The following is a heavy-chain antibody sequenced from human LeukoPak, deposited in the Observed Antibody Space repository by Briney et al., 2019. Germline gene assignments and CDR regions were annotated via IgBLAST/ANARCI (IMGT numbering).Heavy chain of an antibody. V-gene: IGHV1-24*01. CDR3: ATYYYDSSGEGFIDY. D-gene: IGHD3-22*01. J-gene: IGHJ4*02. CDR1: GYTLTELS. Sequence: ASVKVSCKVSGYTLTELSMHWVRQAPGKGLEWMGGFDPEDGETIYAQKFQGRVTMTEDTPTDTAYMELSSLRSEDTAVYYCATYYYDSSGEGFIDYWGQGTLVTVSS. CDR2: FDPEDGET.